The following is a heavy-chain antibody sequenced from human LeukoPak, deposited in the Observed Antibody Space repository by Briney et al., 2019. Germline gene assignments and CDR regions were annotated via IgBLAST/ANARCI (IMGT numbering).Heavy chain of an antibody. D-gene: IGHD3-22*01. CDR2: ISGSGGST. CDR1: GFTFSSYA. V-gene: IGHV3-23*01. Sequence: GGSLRLSCAASGFTFSSYAMNWVRQAPGQGLEWVSAISGSGGSTYYADSVKGRFTISRDNSKNTLYLQMNSLRAEDTALYSCFGGSGYNSDYWGQGTLVTVSP. J-gene: IGHJ4*02. CDR3: FGGSGYNSDY.